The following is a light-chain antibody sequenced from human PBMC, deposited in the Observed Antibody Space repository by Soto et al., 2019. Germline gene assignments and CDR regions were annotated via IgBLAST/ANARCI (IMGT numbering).Light chain of an antibody. V-gene: IGKV3-11*01. Sequence: EIVLTQSPATLSLSPGERATLSCRASQSVSSYLAWYQQKPGQAPRLLIYDASNRATGIPARFSGSGSGTDFTLTISSLEPEDSATYFCQQYNDFQYSFGPGTKLDI. J-gene: IGKJ2*01. CDR1: QSVSSY. CDR3: QQYNDFQYS. CDR2: DAS.